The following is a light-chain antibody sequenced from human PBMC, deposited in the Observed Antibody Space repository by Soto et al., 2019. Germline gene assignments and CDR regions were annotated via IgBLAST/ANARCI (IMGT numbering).Light chain of an antibody. Sequence: QLVLTQSPSASASPGASVKLTCTLSSGHSSYAIAWHQQQPEKGPRYLMKVNSDGSHNKGDGIPDRFSGSSSGAERYLTISSLQSEDEADYYCQTWGTGIQVFGGGTKLTV. CDR1: SGHSSYA. V-gene: IGLV4-69*01. CDR3: QTWGTGIQV. CDR2: VNSDGSH. J-gene: IGLJ3*02.